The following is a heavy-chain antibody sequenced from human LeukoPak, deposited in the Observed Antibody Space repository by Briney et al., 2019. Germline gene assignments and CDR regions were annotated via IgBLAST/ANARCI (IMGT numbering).Heavy chain of an antibody. J-gene: IGHJ4*02. V-gene: IGHV3-23*01. D-gene: IGHD2-2*01. CDR3: AKYSQLLSGYYFDF. Sequence: GGSLRLSCAASGFTFSSNAMTWVRRAPWKGLEGVSAIRGSVGGTYYADSVKGRFTTSRDNSKNTLYLQMNGLRAEDTAKYYCAKYSQLLSGYYFDFWGQGTLVTVSS. CDR2: IRGSVGGT. CDR1: GFTFSSNA.